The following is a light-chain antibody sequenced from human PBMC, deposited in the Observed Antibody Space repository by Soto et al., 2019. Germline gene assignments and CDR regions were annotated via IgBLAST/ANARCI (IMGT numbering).Light chain of an antibody. J-gene: IGKJ4*01. V-gene: IGKV3-20*01. Sequence: EIVLTQSPGTLSLSSGERATLSCRASQSVRSNYLAWYQQKLGQAPRLLIYGASSRATGIPDRFGGSGSGTDFTLTISRLEPVDFAVYYCQQYASSPLTFGGGTKVEIK. CDR1: QSVRSNY. CDR3: QQYASSPLT. CDR2: GAS.